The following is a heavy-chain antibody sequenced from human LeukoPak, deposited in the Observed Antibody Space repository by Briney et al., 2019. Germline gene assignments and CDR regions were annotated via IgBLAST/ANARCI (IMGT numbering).Heavy chain of an antibody. CDR1: GGSISSGDYY. V-gene: IGHV4-30-4*08. D-gene: IGHD3-22*01. CDR3: ARVSGSGYLIEYYFDY. CDR2: IYYSGST. J-gene: IGHJ4*02. Sequence: SETLSLTCSVSGGSISSGDYYWSWIRQPPGKGLEWIGYIYYSGSTYYNPSLKSRVTISVDTSKNQFSLKLSSVTAADTAVYYCARVSGSGYLIEYYFDYWGQGTLVTVSS.